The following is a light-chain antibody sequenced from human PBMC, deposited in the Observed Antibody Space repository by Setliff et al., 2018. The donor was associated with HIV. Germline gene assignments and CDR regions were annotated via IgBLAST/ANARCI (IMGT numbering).Light chain of an antibody. CDR3: CSNTGSNTYV. CDR1: SSDIGSYDL. Sequence: GSPGQSITISCTGTSSDIGSYDLVSWFQQHPGKAPKAIIYEVTKRPSGVSNRFSGSKSGNTASLTISGLQAEDEADYYCCSNTGSNTYVFGTGTKVTVL. V-gene: IGLV2-23*02. CDR2: EVT. J-gene: IGLJ1*01.